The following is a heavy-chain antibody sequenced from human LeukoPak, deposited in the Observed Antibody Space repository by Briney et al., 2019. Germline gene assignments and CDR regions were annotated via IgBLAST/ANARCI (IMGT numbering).Heavy chain of an antibody. D-gene: IGHD2-8*01. J-gene: IGHJ4*02. CDR3: ARGRLTREMLPLGY. CDR1: GGSISSYY. V-gene: IGHV4-59*01. CDR2: IYDSAST. Sequence: SETLSLTCTVSGGSISSYYWRWIRHPPGEGVEWFGYIYDSASTNYNPSLRSRVTISGDTSENQFSLKLSSVTAADTAVYYCARGRLTREMLPLGYWGQGTLVTVSS.